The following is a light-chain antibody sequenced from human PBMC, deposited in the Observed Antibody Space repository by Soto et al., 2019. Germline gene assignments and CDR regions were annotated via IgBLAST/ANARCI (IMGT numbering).Light chain of an antibody. CDR1: PSISSNF. V-gene: IGKV3-20*01. Sequence: ESLFAQSPGTLSLSPGGGATLSCRASPSISSNFLAWYQQKRGQAPRLLIHGASNRATGIPDRFSGSGSGADFTLTITRLEPEDFAVYYCQQYGGSPRTFGQGTKVDI. J-gene: IGKJ1*01. CDR3: QQYGGSPRT. CDR2: GAS.